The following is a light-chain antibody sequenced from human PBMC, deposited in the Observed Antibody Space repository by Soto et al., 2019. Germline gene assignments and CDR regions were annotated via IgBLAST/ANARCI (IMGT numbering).Light chain of an antibody. CDR3: QQYSSSPIT. J-gene: IGKJ5*01. CDR2: GAS. CDR1: QSFSSTY. V-gene: IGKV3-20*01. Sequence: EIVLTQSPGTLSLSPVERATLSGMASQSFSSTYLAWYQQKPVQAPRLLIYGASSRATGIPDRFSGGGSGTDFSLTISRLDPEDFAVYYCQQYSSSPITFGQGTRLEIK.